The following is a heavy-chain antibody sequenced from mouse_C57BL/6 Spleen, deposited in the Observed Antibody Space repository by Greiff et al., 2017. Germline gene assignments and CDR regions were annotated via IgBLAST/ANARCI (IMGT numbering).Heavy chain of an antibody. CDR2: ISSGSSTI. CDR3: AREGGYYGYFDD. V-gene: IGHV5-17*01. Sequence: EVKVVESGGGLVKPGGSLKLSCAASGFTFSDYGMHWVRQAPEKGLEWVAYISSGSSTIYYADTVKGRFTISRDNAKNTLFLQMTSLRSEDTAMYYCAREGGYYGYFDDWGTGTTVTVSS. D-gene: IGHD1-1*02. J-gene: IGHJ1*03. CDR1: GFTFSDYG.